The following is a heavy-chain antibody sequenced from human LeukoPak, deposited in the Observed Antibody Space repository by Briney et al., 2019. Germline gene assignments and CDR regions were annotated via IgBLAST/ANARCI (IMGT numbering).Heavy chain of an antibody. D-gene: IGHD6-13*01. CDR3: ARGRPGYSSSWYKYWFDP. J-gene: IGHJ5*02. CDR1: GGTFSSYA. V-gene: IGHV1-69*05. CDR2: IIPIFGTA. Sequence: ASVKVSCKASGGTFSSYAISWVRQAPGQGLEWMGGIIPIFGTANYAQKFQGRVTITTDESTSTAYMELSSLRSEDTAVYYCARGRPGYSSSWYKYWFDPWGQGTLVTVSS.